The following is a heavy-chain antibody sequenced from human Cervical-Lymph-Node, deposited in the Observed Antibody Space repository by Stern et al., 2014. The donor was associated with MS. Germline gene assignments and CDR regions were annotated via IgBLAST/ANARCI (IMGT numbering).Heavy chain of an antibody. Sequence: EVQLVESGGHLVQPGGSLRLSCAASGFTFSSYAMSWVRQAPGKGLEWVSTISGSTGSTYYADSVKGRFTISRDNSKNTLFLQMSSLRAEDMAVYYCAKMDHYASGDDYWGQGTLVTVSS. D-gene: IGHD3-10*01. CDR3: AKMDHYASGDDY. J-gene: IGHJ4*02. CDR2: ISGSTGST. CDR1: GFTFSSYA. V-gene: IGHV3-23*04.